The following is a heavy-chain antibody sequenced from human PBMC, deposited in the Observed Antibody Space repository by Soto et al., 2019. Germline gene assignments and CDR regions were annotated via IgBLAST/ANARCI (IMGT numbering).Heavy chain of an antibody. CDR3: AREYSSGWKTFDY. Sequence: WGSLRLSCAASGFTFSSSGMPWVRKAPGKGLVWVSRINSDGSSTSYADSVKGRFTISRDNAKNTLYLQMNSLRAEDTAVYYCAREYSSGWKTFDYWGQGTLVTVSS. J-gene: IGHJ4*02. V-gene: IGHV3-74*01. CDR1: GFTFSSSG. D-gene: IGHD6-19*01. CDR2: INSDGSST.